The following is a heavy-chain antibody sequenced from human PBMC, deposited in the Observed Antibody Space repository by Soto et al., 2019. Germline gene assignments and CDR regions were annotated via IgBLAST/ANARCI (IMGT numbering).Heavy chain of an antibody. Sequence: QVQLVQSGAEVKKPGSSVKVSCKASGGTFSSYTISWVRQAPGQGLEWMGRIIPILGIANYAQKFQGRVTITADKSTSTAYMELSSLRSEETAVYYCARNPGYCSSTSCYAKPFDYWGQGTLVTVSS. V-gene: IGHV1-69*02. CDR2: IIPILGIA. CDR3: ARNPGYCSSTSCYAKPFDY. CDR1: GGTFSSYT. J-gene: IGHJ4*02. D-gene: IGHD2-2*01.